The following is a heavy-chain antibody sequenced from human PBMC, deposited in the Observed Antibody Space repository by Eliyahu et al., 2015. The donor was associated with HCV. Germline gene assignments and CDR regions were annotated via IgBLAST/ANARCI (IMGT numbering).Heavy chain of an antibody. V-gene: IGHV3-74*01. CDR3: ATSRSFDY. J-gene: IGHJ4*02. CDR2: INSDGSST. CDR1: GFTFSSYW. Sequence: EVQLVESGGGLVQPGGSLRLSCAASGFTFSSYWMHWLRQVPGKGLVWVSHINSDGSSTNYADSVKGRFTISRDNAKNTLYLQMNSLRAEDTAVYYCATSRSFDYWGQGTLVTVSS.